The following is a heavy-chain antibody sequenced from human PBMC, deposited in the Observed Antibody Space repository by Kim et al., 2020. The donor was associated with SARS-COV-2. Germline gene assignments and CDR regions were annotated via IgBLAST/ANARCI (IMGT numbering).Heavy chain of an antibody. V-gene: IGHV3-30*04. Sequence: GGSLRLSCAASGFTFSSYAMHWVRQAPGKGLEWVAVISYDGSNKYYADSVKGRFTISRDNSKNTLYLQMNSLRAEDTAVYYCARDTHSPRGTGYYVCDYGMDVWGQGTTVTVSS. J-gene: IGHJ6*02. CDR3: ARDTHSPRGTGYYVCDYGMDV. D-gene: IGHD3-9*01. CDR2: ISYDGSNK. CDR1: GFTFSSYA.